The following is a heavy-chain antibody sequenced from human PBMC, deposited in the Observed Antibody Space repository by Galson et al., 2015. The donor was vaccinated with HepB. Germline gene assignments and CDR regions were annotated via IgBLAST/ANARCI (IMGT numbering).Heavy chain of an antibody. CDR1: GFTFSSYA. CDR2: ISYDGSNK. CDR3: ARDLDHDYGGNSAAFDI. Sequence: SLRLSCAASGFTFSSYAMHWVRQAPGKGLEWVAVISYDGSNKYYADSVKGRFTISRDNSKNTLYLQMNSLRAEDTAVYYCARDLDHDYGGNSAAFDIWGQGTMVTVSS. J-gene: IGHJ3*02. V-gene: IGHV3-30*04. D-gene: IGHD4-23*01.